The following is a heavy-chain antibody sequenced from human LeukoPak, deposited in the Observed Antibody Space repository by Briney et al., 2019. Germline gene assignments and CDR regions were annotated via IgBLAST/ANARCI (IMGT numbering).Heavy chain of an antibody. J-gene: IGHJ6*02. CDR1: GGSISSYY. CDR3: ARDPGPFMSYGMDV. V-gene: IGHV4-59*01. Sequence: PSETLSLTCTVSGGSISSYYWSWIRQPPGKGLEWIGYIYYSGSTNYNPSLKSRVTISVDTSKNQFSLKLSSVTAADTAVYYCARDPGPFMSYGMDVWGQGTTVTVSS. CDR2: IYYSGST.